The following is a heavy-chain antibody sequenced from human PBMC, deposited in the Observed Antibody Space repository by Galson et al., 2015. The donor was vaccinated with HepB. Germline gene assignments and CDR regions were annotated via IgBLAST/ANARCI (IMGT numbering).Heavy chain of an antibody. D-gene: IGHD3-3*01. J-gene: IGHJ4*02. V-gene: IGHV4-39*01. CDR2: MLYSANT. CDR3: ASSYSDFWSGTFDS. CDR1: GGSVNSRNYY. Sequence: SETLSLTCNVSGGSVNSRNYYWGWIRQPPGKALEWMGSMLYSANTYYNPSLKSRITISVDTSKNQFSLKLISVTAADTAVHYCASSYSDFWSGTFDSWGQGTLVTVSS.